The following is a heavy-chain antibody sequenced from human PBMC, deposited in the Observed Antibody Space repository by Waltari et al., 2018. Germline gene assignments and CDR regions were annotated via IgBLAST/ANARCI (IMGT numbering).Heavy chain of an antibody. CDR1: GGSFSGYY. D-gene: IGHD6-13*01. Sequence: QVQLQQWGAGLLKPSETLSLTCAVYGGSFSGYYWSWIRQPPGKGLEWIGEINHSGRTNYNPSLKSRVTISVDTSKNQFSLKLSSVTAADTAVYYCARVPLGGYSSSWFHPYYYGMDVWGQGTTVTVSS. V-gene: IGHV4-34*01. CDR2: INHSGRT. J-gene: IGHJ6*02. CDR3: ARVPLGGYSSSWFHPYYYGMDV.